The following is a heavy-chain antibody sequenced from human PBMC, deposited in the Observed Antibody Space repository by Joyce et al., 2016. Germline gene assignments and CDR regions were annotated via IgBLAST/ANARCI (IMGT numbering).Heavy chain of an antibody. V-gene: IGHV3-30*18. CDR2: ISYDGRNK. D-gene: IGHD1-26*01. Sequence: QVQLVESGGGVVQPRRSLRLSCAASGFIFNTYAMYWVRQAPGKGLEWVAVISYDGRNKDHANSVKGRFTISRDNAKNMVFLQMDSLRIEDTSIYYCAKAAVVGSTLDYFDYWGQGTLVTVSP. J-gene: IGHJ4*02. CDR3: AKAAVVGSTLDYFDY. CDR1: GFIFNTYA.